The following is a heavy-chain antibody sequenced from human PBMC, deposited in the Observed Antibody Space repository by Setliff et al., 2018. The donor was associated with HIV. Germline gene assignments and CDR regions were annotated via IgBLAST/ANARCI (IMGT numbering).Heavy chain of an antibody. Sequence: KPSETLSLTCGVYGGSLSDYYWNWIRQPPGKGLEWIAEINHSGSTNYNPSLKSRATISVDTSQNQLSLKLSSVTAADTAMYYCARYDGYKVSFDNWGPGTLVTVS. V-gene: IGHV4-34*01. J-gene: IGHJ4*02. CDR1: GGSLSDYY. CDR2: INHSGST. D-gene: IGHD5-18*01. CDR3: ARYDGYKVSFDN.